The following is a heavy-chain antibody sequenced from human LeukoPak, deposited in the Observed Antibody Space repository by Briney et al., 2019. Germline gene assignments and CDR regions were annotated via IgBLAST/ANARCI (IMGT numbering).Heavy chain of an antibody. Sequence: PGGSLRLSCVASGFTITNNWMYWVRQAPGRGLVWVSRIKSDESSAAYADSVKGRFTISRDNAKNTLYLQMNSLRVEDTAVYYCATVFNGSSLEDYWGQGTLVTVSP. CDR3: ATVFNGSSLEDY. CDR2: IKSDESSA. V-gene: IGHV3-74*03. CDR1: GFTITNNW. D-gene: IGHD1-26*01. J-gene: IGHJ4*02.